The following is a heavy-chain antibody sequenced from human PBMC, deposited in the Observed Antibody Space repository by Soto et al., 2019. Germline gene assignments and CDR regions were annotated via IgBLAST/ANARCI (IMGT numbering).Heavy chain of an antibody. CDR2: INPNSGGT. J-gene: IGHJ2*01. V-gene: IGHV1-2*04. CDR3: AREVVRSGYYYETIWYFDL. D-gene: IGHD3-22*01. Sequence: QVQLVQSGAEVKKPGASVKVSCKASGYTFTGYYMHWVRQAPGQGLEWMGWINPNSGGTNYAQKFQGWVTMTRDTSISTAYMELSRLRSDDTAVYYCAREVVRSGYYYETIWYFDLWGRGTLVTVSS. CDR1: GYTFTGYY.